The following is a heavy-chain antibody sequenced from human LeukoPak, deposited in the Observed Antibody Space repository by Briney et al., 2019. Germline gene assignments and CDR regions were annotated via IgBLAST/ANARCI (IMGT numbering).Heavy chain of an antibody. CDR3: ARDWGFDS. J-gene: IGHJ4*02. CDR2: LSYDGSRT. Sequence: GGSLRLSCAASGFTFSDYAMHWVRQSPGKGLEWVAVLSYDGSRTYYADSVKGRFTISRDNSRNRVYLQMTSLATEDTANYCARDWGFDSWGQGTLVTVSS. D-gene: IGHD7-27*01. CDR1: GFTFSDYA. V-gene: IGHV3-30*16.